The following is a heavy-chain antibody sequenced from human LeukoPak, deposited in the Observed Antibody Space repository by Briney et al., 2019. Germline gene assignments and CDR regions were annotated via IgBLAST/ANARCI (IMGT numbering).Heavy chain of an antibody. Sequence: PGGSLRLSCAASGFTFSSYWMSWVRQAPGKGLEWVANIKQDGSEKYYVDSVKGRFTISRDNAKNSLYLRMNSLRAEDTAVYYCARDSRVRSFDYWGQGTLVTVSS. D-gene: IGHD2-2*01. CDR2: IKQDGSEK. CDR1: GFTFSSYW. V-gene: IGHV3-7*01. J-gene: IGHJ4*02. CDR3: ARDSRVRSFDY.